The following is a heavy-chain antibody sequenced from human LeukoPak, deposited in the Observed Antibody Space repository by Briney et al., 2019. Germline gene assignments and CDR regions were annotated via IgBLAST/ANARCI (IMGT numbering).Heavy chain of an antibody. Sequence: PGGSLRLSCAASGFTFSSNYMSWVRQAPGKGLEWVSVIYSDGSTFYADSVKGRFTISRDNSKNTLYLQMNSLRAEDTAVYYCAKASRYSTGWPLDYWGQGILVTVSS. CDR1: GFTFSSNY. V-gene: IGHV3-53*01. J-gene: IGHJ4*02. D-gene: IGHD6-19*01. CDR3: AKASRYSTGWPLDY. CDR2: IYSDGST.